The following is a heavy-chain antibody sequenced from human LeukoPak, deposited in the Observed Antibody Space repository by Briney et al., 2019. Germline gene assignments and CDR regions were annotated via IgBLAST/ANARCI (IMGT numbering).Heavy chain of an antibody. CDR2: INPRGGST. CDR1: GYTFTNYY. V-gene: IGHV1-46*01. D-gene: IGHD6-6*01. CDR3: ARGESIAARGGYYYYYMDV. J-gene: IGHJ6*03. Sequence: ASVKVSCKASGYTFTNYYMQWVRQAPGQGLEWMGIINPRGGSTSYAQKFQGRVTMTRDMSTSTFYMELSSLRSEDTAVYYCARGESIAARGGYYYYYMDVWGKGTTVSVSS.